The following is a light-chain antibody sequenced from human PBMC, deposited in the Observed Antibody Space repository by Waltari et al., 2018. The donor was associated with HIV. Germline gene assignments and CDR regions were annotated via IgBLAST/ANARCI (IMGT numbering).Light chain of an antibody. CDR3: QHYNSAPQT. CDR2: AAS. Sequence: IQMTQSPSSLSASVGYRVTFTCRASQDISDYLAWYQQKPWKVPKLLIHAASTLQSGVPSRFSGSGSGTDFTLIISSLQPEDVATYYCQHYNSAPQTFGQGTRVEIK. CDR1: QDISDY. J-gene: IGKJ1*01. V-gene: IGKV1-27*01.